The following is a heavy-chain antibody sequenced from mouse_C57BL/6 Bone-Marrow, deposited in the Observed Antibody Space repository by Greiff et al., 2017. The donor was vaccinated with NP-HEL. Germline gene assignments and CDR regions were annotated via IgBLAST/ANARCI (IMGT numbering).Heavy chain of an antibody. Sequence: QVQLQQPGAELVMPGASVKLSCKASGYTFTSYWMHWVKQRPGQGLEWIGEIDPSDSYTNYNQKFKGKSTLTVDKTSSTAYMQISSLTSADSAVYYCARSHLYDGYYVPWFAYWGQGTLVTVSA. J-gene: IGHJ3*01. CDR2: IDPSDSYT. CDR3: ARSHLYDGYYVPWFAY. V-gene: IGHV1-69*01. CDR1: GYTFTSYW. D-gene: IGHD2-3*01.